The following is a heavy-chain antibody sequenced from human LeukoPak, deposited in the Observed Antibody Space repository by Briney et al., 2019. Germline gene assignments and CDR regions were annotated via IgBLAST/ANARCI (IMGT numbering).Heavy chain of an antibody. Sequence: PSETLSLTCTVSGVSLSGSTYFWGWIRHPPGKGLEWFGSIFESGSTYYNPSLKSRVTIAVDTSRNQSSLRLTSVTPTDTAVYYCARTGFVGTTDHDAFDIWGQGTLVTVSS. V-gene: IGHV4-39*01. CDR1: GVSLSGSTYF. D-gene: IGHD1-26*01. J-gene: IGHJ3*02. CDR3: ARTGFVGTTDHDAFDI. CDR2: IFESGST.